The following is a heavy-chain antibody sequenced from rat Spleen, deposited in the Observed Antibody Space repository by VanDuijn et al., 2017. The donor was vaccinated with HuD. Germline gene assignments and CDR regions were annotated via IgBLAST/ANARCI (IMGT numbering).Heavy chain of an antibody. D-gene: IGHD1-9*01. Sequence: EVQLVESDGGLVQPGKSLKLSCAASGFTFSDYFMAWVRQAPTKGLEWVATISYGDSSGHSSTYYRDSVKGRFTISRDNAKRSLYLQMDSLRSEDTATYYCARRHYGYTDYFDYWGQGVMVTVSS. J-gene: IGHJ2*01. CDR1: GFTFSDYF. V-gene: IGHV5-29*01. CDR2: ISYGDSSGHSST. CDR3: ARRHYGYTDYFDY.